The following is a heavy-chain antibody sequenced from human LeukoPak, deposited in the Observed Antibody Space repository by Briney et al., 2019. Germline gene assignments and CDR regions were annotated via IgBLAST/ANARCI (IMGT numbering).Heavy chain of an antibody. CDR3: ARDQGYSYDFSPPHYYYYGMDV. CDR2: IYSGGST. Sequence: GGSLRLSCAASGFTVSSNYMSWVRQAPGKGLEWVSVIYSGGSTYYADSVKGRFTISRDNSKNTLYLQMNSLRAEDTAVYYCARDQGYSYDFSPPHYYYYGMDVWGQGTTVTVSS. D-gene: IGHD5-18*01. CDR1: GFTVSSNY. J-gene: IGHJ6*02. V-gene: IGHV3-66*01.